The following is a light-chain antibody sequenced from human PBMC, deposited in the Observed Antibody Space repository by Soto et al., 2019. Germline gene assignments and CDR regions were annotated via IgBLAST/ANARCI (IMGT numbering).Light chain of an antibody. J-gene: IGKJ1*01. Sequence: EIRMTQSPAAVSASVGDRVTITCLSCQSISSWLAWYQQYPGKAPTLLIYDASSLESGVPSRFSGSGSGTEFTLTISSLQPDDFATYYCQQSNSYSPPSGQGTKV. CDR3: QQSNSYSPP. CDR1: QSISSW. V-gene: IGKV1-5*01. CDR2: DAS.